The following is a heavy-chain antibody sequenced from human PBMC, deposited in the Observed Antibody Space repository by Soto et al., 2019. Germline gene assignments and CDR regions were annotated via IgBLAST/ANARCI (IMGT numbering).Heavy chain of an antibody. CDR2: IIPILGIA. J-gene: IGHJ5*02. CDR3: ARETGIAAAAFDP. CDR1: GGTFSSYT. Sequence: QVQLVQSGAEVKKPGSSVKVSCKATGGTFSSYTISWVRQAPGQGLEWRGRIIPILGIANYAQKFQGSVTITADKSTSTAYMELSSMRSEDTSVYYCARETGIAAAAFDPWGQGTLVTVSS. V-gene: IGHV1-69*08. D-gene: IGHD6-13*01.